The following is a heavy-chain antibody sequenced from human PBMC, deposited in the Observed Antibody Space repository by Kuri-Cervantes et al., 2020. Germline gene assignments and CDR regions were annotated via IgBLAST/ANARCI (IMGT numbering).Heavy chain of an antibody. Sequence: GESQKISCAASGFTFSNAWMSWVRQAPGKGLEWVGRIKSKTDGGTTDYAAPVKGRFTISRDDSKNTLYLQMNSLKTDDTAVYYCTTDVENPPWLQLLSRYWGQGTLVTVSS. CDR3: TTDVENPPWLQLLSRY. J-gene: IGHJ1*01. D-gene: IGHD5-24*01. CDR2: IKSKTDGGTT. CDR1: GFTFSNAW. V-gene: IGHV3-15*01.